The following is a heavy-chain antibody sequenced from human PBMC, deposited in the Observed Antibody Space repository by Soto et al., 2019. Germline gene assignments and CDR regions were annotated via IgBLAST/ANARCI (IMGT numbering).Heavy chain of an antibody. J-gene: IGHJ3*02. CDR1: GYTLTELS. Sequence: ASVKVSCKVSGYTLTELSMHWVRQAPGKGLEWMGGFDPEDGETIYAQKFQGRVTMTEDTSTDTAYMELSSLRSEDTAVYYCATYLQKNWNLDAFDIWGQGTMVTVSS. D-gene: IGHD1-1*01. V-gene: IGHV1-24*01. CDR2: FDPEDGET. CDR3: ATYLQKNWNLDAFDI.